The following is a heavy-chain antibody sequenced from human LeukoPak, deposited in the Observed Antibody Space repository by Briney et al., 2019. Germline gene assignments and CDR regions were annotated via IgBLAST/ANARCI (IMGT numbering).Heavy chain of an antibody. CDR2: ISYDGSNK. V-gene: IGHV3-30*03. J-gene: IGHJ4*02. Sequence: PGGSVRLSCAASGFTFSSYGMHWVRQAPGKGLEWVAVISYDGSNKYYADSVKGRFTISRDNSKNTLYLQMNSLRAEDTAVYYCAELPGGGLNTTDYWGQGTLVTVSS. D-gene: IGHD2-15*01. CDR3: AELPGGGLNTTDY. CDR1: GFTFSSYG.